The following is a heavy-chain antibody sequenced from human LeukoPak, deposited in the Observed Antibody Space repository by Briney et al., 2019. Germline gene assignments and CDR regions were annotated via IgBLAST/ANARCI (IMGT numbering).Heavy chain of an antibody. D-gene: IGHD3-10*01. J-gene: IGHJ4*02. CDR3: ARAGVRERFDY. Sequence: PSETLSLTCTVSGGSISSSSYYWSWIRQPAGKGLEWIGRIYTSGSTNYNPSLKSRVTISVDTSKNQFSLKLSSVTAADTAVYYCARAGVRERFDYWGQGTLVTVSS. V-gene: IGHV4-61*02. CDR2: IYTSGST. CDR1: GGSISSSSYY.